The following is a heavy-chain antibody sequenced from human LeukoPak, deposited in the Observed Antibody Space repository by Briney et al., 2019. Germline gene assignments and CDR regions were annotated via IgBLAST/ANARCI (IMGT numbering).Heavy chain of an antibody. CDR3: ARAGRGKQLAEYYYYGMDV. D-gene: IGHD6-13*01. Sequence: GGSLRLSCAASGFTFSSHGMHWVRQAPGKGLEWVAVMWYDGSNKYYADSVKGRFTISRDNSKSTLYRQKNSLRAEDTAVYYGARAGRGKQLAEYYYYGMDVWGQGTTVTVSS. CDR2: MWYDGSNK. V-gene: IGHV3-33*01. J-gene: IGHJ6*02. CDR1: GFTFSSHG.